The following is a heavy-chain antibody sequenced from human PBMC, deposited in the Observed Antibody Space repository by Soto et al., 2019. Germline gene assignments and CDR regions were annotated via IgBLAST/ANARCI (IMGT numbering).Heavy chain of an antibody. J-gene: IGHJ4*02. CDR3: AKGRGGSGSLTPRVDF. Sequence: EVQLLESGGGLVQPGGSLRLSCAASGFTFNNYAMTWVRQAPGKGLEWVSDLSSGGDTTSYADSVKGRFTVSRDGSKNTLYLQMSSLRAEDTALYYCAKGRGGSGSLTPRVDFWGQGTLVTVSS. D-gene: IGHD3-10*01. V-gene: IGHV3-23*01. CDR2: LSSGGDTT. CDR1: GFTFNNYA.